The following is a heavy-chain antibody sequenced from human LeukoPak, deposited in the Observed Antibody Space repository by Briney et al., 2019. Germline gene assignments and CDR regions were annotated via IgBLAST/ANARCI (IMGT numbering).Heavy chain of an antibody. D-gene: IGHD3-9*01. CDR3: ARDVAEKKLRYFDWLGLHMDV. V-gene: IGHV1-18*01. J-gene: IGHJ6*03. CDR2: ISAYNGNT. CDR1: GYTFTSYG. Sequence: GASVKVSCKASGYTFTSYGISWVRQAPGQGLEWMGWISAYNGNTNYAQKLQGRVTMTTDTSTSTAYMELRSLRSDDTAVYYCARDVAEKKLRYFDWLGLHMDVWGKGTTVTVSS.